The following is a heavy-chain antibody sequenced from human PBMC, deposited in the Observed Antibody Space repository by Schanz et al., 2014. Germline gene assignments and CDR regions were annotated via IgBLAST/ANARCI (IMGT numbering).Heavy chain of an antibody. J-gene: IGHJ4*02. CDR1: GFSFSDYG. D-gene: IGHD5-12*01. CDR3: AKGFGGYDLVLDY. V-gene: IGHV3-33*03. CDR2: IWYDGNNK. Sequence: QVQLVESGGGVVQPGRSLRLSCAGSGFSFSDYGMHWVRQAPGRGLEWVAVIWYDGNNKYYADSVKGRFTISRDNAKNSLYLQMNSLRAEDTAVYYCAKGFGGYDLVLDYWGQGTLVTVSS.